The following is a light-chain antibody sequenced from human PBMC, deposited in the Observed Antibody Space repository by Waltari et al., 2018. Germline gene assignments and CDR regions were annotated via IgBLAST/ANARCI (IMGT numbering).Light chain of an antibody. V-gene: IGLV1-47*01. CDR3: AAWDGSLSGWV. CDR1: RANIGSNY. J-gene: IGLJ3*02. CDR2: KSD. Sequence: QSVLIQPPSVSGTPGQRVFISCSGGRANIGSNYVSWYQQLPATAPKLLIYKSDQRPSGVPDRFSCSKSGTSASLAISGLRSEDEADYFCAAWDGSLSGWVFGGGTKLTVL.